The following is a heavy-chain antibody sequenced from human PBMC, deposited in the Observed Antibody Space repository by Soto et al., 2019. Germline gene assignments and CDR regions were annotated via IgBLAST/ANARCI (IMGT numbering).Heavy chain of an antibody. J-gene: IGHJ4*02. D-gene: IGHD6-13*01. CDR1: GGTFSSYA. CDR3: ARDRGEIAGAGFDY. Sequence: QVQLVQSGAEVKKPGSSVKVSCKASGGTFSSYAISWVRQAPGQVLEWMGGIIPIFGTANYAQKLQGRVTITADESTSTAYMELSSLRSEDTAVYYCARDRGEIAGAGFDYWGQVTLVTVSS. CDR2: IIPIFGTA. V-gene: IGHV1-69*01.